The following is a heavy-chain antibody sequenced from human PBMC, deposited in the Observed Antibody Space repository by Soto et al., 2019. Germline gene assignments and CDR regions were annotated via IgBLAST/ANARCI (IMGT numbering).Heavy chain of an antibody. J-gene: IGHJ4*02. CDR1: GGSFSGYY. Sequence: PSETLSLTCAVYGGSFSGYYWSWIRQPPGKGLEWIGEINHSGSTNYNPSLKSRVTISVDTSKNQFSLKLSSVTAADTAVYYCAQIIAVADPFDYWGQGTLVTVS. D-gene: IGHD6-19*01. V-gene: IGHV4-34*01. CDR2: INHSGST. CDR3: AQIIAVADPFDY.